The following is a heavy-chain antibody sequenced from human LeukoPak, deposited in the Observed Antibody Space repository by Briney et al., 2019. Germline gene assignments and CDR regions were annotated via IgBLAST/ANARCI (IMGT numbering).Heavy chain of an antibody. CDR3: ARVPTVTTVQNY. V-gene: IGHV1-2*02. CDR2: INPNSGGT. Sequence: ASVKVSCKASGYTFTGYYMHWVRQAPGQGLEWMGWINPNSGGTNYAQKFQGRVTMTRDTSISTAYMELSRLRSDDMAVYYCARVPTVTTVQNYWGQGTLVTVSS. CDR1: GYTFTGYY. D-gene: IGHD4-17*01. J-gene: IGHJ4*02.